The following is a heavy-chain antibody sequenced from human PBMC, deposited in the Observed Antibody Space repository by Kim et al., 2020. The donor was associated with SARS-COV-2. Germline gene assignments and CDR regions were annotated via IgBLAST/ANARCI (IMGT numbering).Heavy chain of an antibody. J-gene: IGHJ6*03. D-gene: IGHD6-6*01. CDR2: INHSGST. V-gene: IGHV4-34*01. CDR1: GGSFSGYY. Sequence: SETLSLTCAVYGGSFSGYYWSWIRQPPGKGLEWIGEINHSGSTNYNPSLKSRVTISVDTSKNQFSLKLSSVTAADTAVYYCARVKVEHSRPNYHYYYMDV. CDR3: ARVKVEHSRPNYHYYYMDV.